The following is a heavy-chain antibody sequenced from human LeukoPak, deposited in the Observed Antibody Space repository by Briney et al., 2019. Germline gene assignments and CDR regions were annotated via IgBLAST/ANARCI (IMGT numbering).Heavy chain of an antibody. V-gene: IGHV3-30*04. CDR1: GFSFYGYA. J-gene: IGHJ3*01. D-gene: IGHD2-2*01. CDR3: AREVYSYALDALDL. CDR2: ILMDRSQQ. Sequence: GGSLRLSGAASGFSFYGYAMHWVRQPPGTGLEGVVVILMDRSQQYYTVSVRGRVNSYRDNSKNTQYLQMNSLRSEDTSVYYCAREVYSYALDALDLWGQGTMVTVSS.